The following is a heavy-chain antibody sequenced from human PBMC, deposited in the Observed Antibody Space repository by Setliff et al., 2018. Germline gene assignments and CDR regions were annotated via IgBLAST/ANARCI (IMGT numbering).Heavy chain of an antibody. CDR3: ANYEQRPRNLDY. J-gene: IGHJ4*02. Sequence: PGGSLRLSCAASGLTFNSYAMSWVRQAPGKGLEWVSSVSVSGDNTYYTDSVKGRFTTSRDNSKNTLSLQMSSLRTEDTALYYCANYEQRPRNLDYWGQGTLVTVSS. CDR1: GLTFNSYA. CDR2: VSVSGDNT. D-gene: IGHD6-25*01. V-gene: IGHV3-23*01.